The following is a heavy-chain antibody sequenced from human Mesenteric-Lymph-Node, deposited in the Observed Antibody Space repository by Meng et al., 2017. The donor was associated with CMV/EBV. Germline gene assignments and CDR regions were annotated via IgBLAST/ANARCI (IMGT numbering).Heavy chain of an antibody. CDR1: GAYITTRNYY. CDR2: IYHTGNT. CDR3: ARGYCRGGTCVWAGYFDQ. V-gene: IGHV4-39*07. Sequence: SETLSLTCSVSGAYITTRNYYWAWIRQPPGKGLEWIGNIYHTGNTDYSPSLKSRVSMSVDTSKSQFSLRLTSVSAADTAVYYCARGYCRGGTCVWAGYFDQWGQGTLVTVSS. J-gene: IGHJ4*02. D-gene: IGHD2-15*01.